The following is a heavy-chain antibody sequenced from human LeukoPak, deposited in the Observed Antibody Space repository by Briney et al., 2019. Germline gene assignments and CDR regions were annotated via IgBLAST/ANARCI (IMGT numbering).Heavy chain of an antibody. CDR1: GGSFCGYY. Sequence: TSETLSLTCAVYGGSFCGYYWSWIRQPPGKGLEWIGEINHSGSTNYNPSLKSRVTISVDTSKNQFSLKLSSVTAADTAVYYCARQNYYDSSGSGDYWGQGTLVTVSS. D-gene: IGHD3-22*01. CDR2: INHSGST. V-gene: IGHV4-34*01. J-gene: IGHJ4*02. CDR3: ARQNYYDSSGSGDY.